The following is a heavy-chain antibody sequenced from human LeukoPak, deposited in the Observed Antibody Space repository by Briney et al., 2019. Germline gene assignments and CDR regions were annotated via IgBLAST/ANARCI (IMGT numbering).Heavy chain of an antibody. CDR2: ISAYNGNS. V-gene: IGHV1-18*01. D-gene: IGHD6-13*01. CDR3: ARDLGYSSSWLGVDP. CDR1: GYTFTSYG. J-gene: IGHJ5*02. Sequence: ASVKVSCKASGYTFTSYGISWVRQAPGQGLEWMGWISAYNGNSNYAQKFQGRVTMTTDTSTSTGYMELRSLRSEDTAVYYCARDLGYSSSWLGVDPWGQGTLVTVSS.